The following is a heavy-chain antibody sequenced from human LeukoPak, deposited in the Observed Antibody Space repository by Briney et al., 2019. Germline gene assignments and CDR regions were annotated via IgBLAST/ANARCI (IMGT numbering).Heavy chain of an antibody. J-gene: IGHJ5*02. CDR2: IIPIFGTA. D-gene: IGHD2-15*01. V-gene: IGHV1-69*13. CDR1: GGTFSSYA. Sequence: SVKVSWKASGGTFSSYAISWVRQAPGQWLEWMGGIIPIFGTANYAQKFQGRVTITADESTSTAYMELSSLRSEDAAVYYCAVQPGYCSGGSCSTKLEPLPWGQGTLVTVSS. CDR3: AVQPGYCSGGSCSTKLEPLP.